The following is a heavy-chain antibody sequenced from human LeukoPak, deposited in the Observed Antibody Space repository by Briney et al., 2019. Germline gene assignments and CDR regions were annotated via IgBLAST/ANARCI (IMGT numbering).Heavy chain of an antibody. CDR1: GYTFTSYY. CDR2: INPNSGGA. J-gene: IGHJ4*02. CDR3: ARDSGSSGWDPTSFLDY. D-gene: IGHD6-19*01. V-gene: IGHV1-2*02. Sequence: ASVKVSCKASGYTFTSYYMHWVRQAPGQGLEWMGWINPNSGGANSAQKFLGRVSMTRDTSISTVYMDLSSLRSDDTAVYYCARDSGSSGWDPTSFLDYWGRGTLVTVSS.